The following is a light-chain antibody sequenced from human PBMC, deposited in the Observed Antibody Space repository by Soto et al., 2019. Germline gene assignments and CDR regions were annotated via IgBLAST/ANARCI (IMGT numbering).Light chain of an antibody. CDR2: RTT. Sequence: QSVLTQPPSASGTPGQTVTISCSGSSSNVGGHTVDWYQQVPGAAPKLLIYRTTQRPSGVPDRFSGSKSDTSASLAISGLQSEDEADYYCAAWDDSLNVPVFGGGTKLTVL. CDR3: AAWDDSLNVPV. J-gene: IGLJ2*01. CDR1: SSNVGGHT. V-gene: IGLV1-44*01.